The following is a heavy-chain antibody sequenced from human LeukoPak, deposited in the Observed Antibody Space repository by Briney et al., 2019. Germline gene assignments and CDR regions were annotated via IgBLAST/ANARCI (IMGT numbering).Heavy chain of an antibody. CDR3: ARGQKYYYDSSGYGPNDY. CDR2: IYYSGST. V-gene: IGHV4-59*12. Sequence: PSETLSLTCTVSGGSISSYYWSWIRQPPGKGLEWIGYIYYSGSTNYNPSLKSRVTISVDTSKNQFSLKVSSVTAADTAVYYCARGQKYYYDSSGYGPNDYWGQGTLVTVSS. D-gene: IGHD3-22*01. CDR1: GGSISSYY. J-gene: IGHJ4*02.